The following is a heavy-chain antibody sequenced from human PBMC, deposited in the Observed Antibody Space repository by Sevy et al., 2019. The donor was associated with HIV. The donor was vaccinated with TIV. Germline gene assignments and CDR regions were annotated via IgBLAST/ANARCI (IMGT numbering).Heavy chain of an antibody. V-gene: IGHV3-74*01. J-gene: IGHJ5*02. Sequence: GGSLRLSCAASGFTFSSYWMHWVRQAPGKGLVWVSRINSDGSSTSYADSVKGRFTISRDNAKNTLYLQMNSLRAEDTAVYYCARVPAYYDFWRGYYTWFDPWGQGTLVTVSS. CDR3: ARVPAYYDFWRGYYTWFDP. D-gene: IGHD3-3*01. CDR1: GFTFSSYW. CDR2: INSDGSST.